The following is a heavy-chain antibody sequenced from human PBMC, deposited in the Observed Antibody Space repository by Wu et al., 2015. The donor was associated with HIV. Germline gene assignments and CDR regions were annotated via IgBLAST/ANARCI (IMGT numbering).Heavy chain of an antibody. V-gene: IGHV1-69*05. CDR1: GGTFSSYA. Sequence: QVQLVQSGAEVKKPGSSVKVSCKASGGTFSSYAISWVRQAPGQGLEWMGGIIPIFGTANYAQKFQGRVTITTDESTSTAYMELSSLRSEDTAVYYCARDQSLAAAGRRDYYYYGMDVWGQGTTVTVSS. J-gene: IGHJ6*02. CDR3: ARDQSLAAAGRRDYYYYGMDV. D-gene: IGHD6-13*01. CDR2: IIPIFGTA.